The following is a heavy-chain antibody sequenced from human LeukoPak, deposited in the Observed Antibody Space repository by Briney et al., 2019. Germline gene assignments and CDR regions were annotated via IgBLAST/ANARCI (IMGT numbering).Heavy chain of an antibody. Sequence: PGGSLRLSCAASGFTFSSYEVNWVRQAPGKGLEWVSYISSSGSTIYYADSVKGRFTISRDNAKNSLYLQMNSLRAEDTAVYYCARDNYYDSSGYYHYYYYGMDVWGQGITVTVSS. CDR2: ISSSGSTI. J-gene: IGHJ6*02. CDR1: GFTFSSYE. CDR3: ARDNYYDSSGYYHYYYYGMDV. D-gene: IGHD3-22*01. V-gene: IGHV3-48*03.